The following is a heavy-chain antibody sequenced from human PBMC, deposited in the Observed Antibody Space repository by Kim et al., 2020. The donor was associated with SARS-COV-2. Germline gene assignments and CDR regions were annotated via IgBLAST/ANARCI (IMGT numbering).Heavy chain of an antibody. Sequence: GESLKLSCEGSGYRFTSFWITWVRQMPGKGLEWMGRIDPGDSSIKYNPSFQGHVTMSVDKSINAAYLQWSSLKASDTATYYCARGWNWNYDKFEFWGQGTLVTVSS. D-gene: IGHD1-7*01. CDR1: GYRFTSFW. V-gene: IGHV5-10-1*01. J-gene: IGHJ4*02. CDR3: ARGWNWNYDKFEF. CDR2: IDPGDSSI.